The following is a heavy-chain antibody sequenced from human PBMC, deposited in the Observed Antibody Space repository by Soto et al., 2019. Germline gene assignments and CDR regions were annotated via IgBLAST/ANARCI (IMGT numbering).Heavy chain of an antibody. D-gene: IGHD3-16*02. J-gene: IGHJ4*02. V-gene: IGHV3-30*18. CDR2: ISYDGSNK. CDR3: AKLPTSAYDYIWGSYRYPPSFFDY. Sequence: GGSLRLSCAASGFTFSSYGMHWVRQAPGKGLEWVAVISYDGSNKYYADSVKGRFTISRDNSKNTRYLQMNSLGAEDTAVYYCAKLPTSAYDYIWGSYRYPPSFFDYWGQGTLVTVSS. CDR1: GFTFSSYG.